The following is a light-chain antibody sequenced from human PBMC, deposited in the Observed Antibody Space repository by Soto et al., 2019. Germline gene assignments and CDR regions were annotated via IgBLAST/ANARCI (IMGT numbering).Light chain of an antibody. J-gene: IGLJ3*02. CDR1: SSNIGSNT. V-gene: IGLV1-44*01. Sequence: QSVLTQPPSASGTPGQRVTISCSGSSSNIGSNTVNWYQQLPGTAPKPLIYSNNQRPSGVPDRFSGSKSGTSASLAISGLQSEDEADYYCAAWDDSLNGRVFGGGTKFTVL. CDR2: SNN. CDR3: AAWDDSLNGRV.